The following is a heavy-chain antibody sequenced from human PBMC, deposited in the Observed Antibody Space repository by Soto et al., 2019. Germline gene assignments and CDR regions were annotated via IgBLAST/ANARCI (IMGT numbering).Heavy chain of an antibody. CDR1: GGSISSGGYS. CDR2: IYHSGST. CDR3: ARDSRDSSGYYYSDY. V-gene: IGHV4-30-2*01. D-gene: IGHD3-22*01. J-gene: IGHJ4*02. Sequence: QLQLQESGSGLVKPSQTLSLTCAVSGGSISSGGYSWSWIRQPPGKGLEWIGYIYHSGSTYYNPSLKSRVTISVDTSNNQFSPELSSLTAADTAVYYCARDSRDSSGYYYSDYWGQGTLVTVSS.